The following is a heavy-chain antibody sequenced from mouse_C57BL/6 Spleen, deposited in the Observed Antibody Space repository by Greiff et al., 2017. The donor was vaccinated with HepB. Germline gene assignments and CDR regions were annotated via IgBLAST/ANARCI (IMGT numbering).Heavy chain of an antibody. CDR2: ISSCSSTI. CDR3: TKRELYVDR. V-gene: IGHV5-17*01. D-gene: IGHD1-1*01. Sequence: EVQLVESGGGLVKPGGSLKLSCAASGITFSDYGIHWVRQAPEKGLEWVAYISSCSSTIYYAATVKGRLTISRDNAKITQFLQMTSLRSEDTAMFCCTKRELYVDRWGHGASVPV. CDR1: GITFSDYG. J-gene: IGHJ4*01.